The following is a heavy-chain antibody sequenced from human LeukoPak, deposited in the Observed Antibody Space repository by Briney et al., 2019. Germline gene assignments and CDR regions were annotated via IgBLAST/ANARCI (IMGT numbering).Heavy chain of an antibody. J-gene: IGHJ4*02. V-gene: IGHV3-23*01. CDR1: GFTFSSYG. CDR3: AKDKVAGQWLVPGFGY. CDR2: ISGSGGST. D-gene: IGHD6-19*01. Sequence: PGGSLRLSCAASGFTFSSYGMSWVRQAPGKGLEWVSAISGSGGSTYYADSVKGRFTISRDNSKNTLYLQMNSLRAEDTAVYYCAKDKVAGQWLVPGFGYWGQGTLVTVSS.